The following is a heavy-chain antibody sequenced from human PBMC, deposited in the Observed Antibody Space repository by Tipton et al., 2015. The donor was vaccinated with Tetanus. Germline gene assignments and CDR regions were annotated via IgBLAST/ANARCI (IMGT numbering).Heavy chain of an antibody. Sequence: TLSLTCAVSGDSLNSGHYWTWIRQAAGKGLEWIGRVYSTGTTDYSPSLKSRVTMSVDTSKNELSLRLTSVTAADTAVYYCARMQRYGMDVWGQGTTVTVSS. J-gene: IGHJ6*02. V-gene: IGHV4-4*07. CDR2: VYSTGTT. CDR1: GDSLNSGHY. CDR3: ARMQRYGMDV. D-gene: IGHD6-25*01.